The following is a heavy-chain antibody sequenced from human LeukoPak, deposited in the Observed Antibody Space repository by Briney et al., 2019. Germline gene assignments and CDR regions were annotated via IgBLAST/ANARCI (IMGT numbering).Heavy chain of an antibody. V-gene: IGHV4-4*07. CDR2: IYTGGST. CDR3: ARAGAYESSHWFDP. Sequence: NASETLCLTCTASGGSISSYYWSWIRQPAGKGLEWIGRIYTGGSTNYNPSLKSRVTMSVGTSTNQFSLKLSSVTAADTAVDYCARAGAYESSHWFDPWGQGTLVTVSS. D-gene: IGHD5-12*01. J-gene: IGHJ5*02. CDR1: GGSISSYY.